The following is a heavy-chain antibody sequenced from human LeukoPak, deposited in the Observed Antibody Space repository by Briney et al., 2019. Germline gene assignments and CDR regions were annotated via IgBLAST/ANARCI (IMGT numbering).Heavy chain of an antibody. Sequence: PGGSLRLSCAASGFSFSTYAMNWVCQAPGKGLEWVSSISSSSSSIYYADSVKGRFTISRDNAKNSLFLQMNSLRAEDTAVYFCARKPYCSGGSCYFVPPDYWGQGTLVTVSS. D-gene: IGHD2-15*01. J-gene: IGHJ4*02. CDR2: ISSSSSSI. CDR3: ARKPYCSGGSCYFVPPDY. V-gene: IGHV3-21*01. CDR1: GFSFSTYA.